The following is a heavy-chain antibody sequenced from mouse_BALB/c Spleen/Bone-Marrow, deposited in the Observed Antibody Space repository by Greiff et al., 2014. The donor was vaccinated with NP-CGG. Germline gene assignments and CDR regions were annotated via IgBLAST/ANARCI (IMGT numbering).Heavy chain of an antibody. CDR2: ISSGGSYT. Sequence: DVMLVESGGGLVKPGGSLKLSCAASGFTFSSYAMSWVRQTPEKRLEWVATISSGGSYTYYADSVEGRFTISRDTAKNTLYLQMSSLRSEDTAIYYCARQDYYGSSPHWYFDVWGAGTTVTVSS. J-gene: IGHJ1*01. V-gene: IGHV5-9-1*01. CDR3: ARQDYYGSSPHWYFDV. CDR1: GFTFSSYA. D-gene: IGHD1-1*01.